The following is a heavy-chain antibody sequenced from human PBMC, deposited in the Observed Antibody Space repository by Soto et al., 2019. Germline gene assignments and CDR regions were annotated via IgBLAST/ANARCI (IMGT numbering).Heavy chain of an antibody. CDR2: IGANEGNT. CDR3: ARHRSSGWPETPYVDS. J-gene: IGHJ4*02. CDR1: GFTLITYG. Sequence: QAQLVQSGPELKKPGASVKVSCKASGFTLITYGIDWVRQAPGQGLEWMGWIGANEGNTNFAHKLQGRVTLTTDTSTDTAYMELRSLRSDDTALYYCARHRSSGWPETPYVDSWGQGTLVTVAS. V-gene: IGHV1-18*01. D-gene: IGHD6-19*01.